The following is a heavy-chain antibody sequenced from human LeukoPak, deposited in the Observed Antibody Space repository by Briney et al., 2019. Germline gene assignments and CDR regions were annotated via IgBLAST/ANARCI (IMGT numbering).Heavy chain of an antibody. CDR2: INTNSGGT. CDR1: GYTFTGYY. Sequence: GGSVKVSCRASGYTFTGYYINWVRQAPGEGVEGMGWINTNSGGTNYAEKFQGRVTMTRDTSISTAYMDLSRLRSDDTALYYCAKEVGYCSSTSCSSRYFQHWGQGTLVTVSS. J-gene: IGHJ1*01. CDR3: AKEVGYCSSTSCSSRYFQH. D-gene: IGHD2-2*01. V-gene: IGHV1-2*02.